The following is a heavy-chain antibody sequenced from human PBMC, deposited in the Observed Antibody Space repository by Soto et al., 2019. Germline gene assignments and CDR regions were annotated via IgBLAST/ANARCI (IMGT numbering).Heavy chain of an antibody. J-gene: IGHJ4*02. V-gene: IGHV5-51*01. D-gene: IGHD3-22*01. Sequence: GESLKISCKGSGFSFTTYWIAWVRQMPGKGLEWMGITYPGDSKTTYSPSFQGQVTISADKSLSTAYLQWSSLKASDTAMYYCAIPAPRRPGGYSYFEYWGQGTLVTVSS. CDR1: GFSFTTYW. CDR2: TYPGDSKT. CDR3: AIPAPRRPGGYSYFEY.